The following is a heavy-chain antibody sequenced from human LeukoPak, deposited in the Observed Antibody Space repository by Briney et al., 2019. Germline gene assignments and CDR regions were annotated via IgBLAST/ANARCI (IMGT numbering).Heavy chain of an antibody. D-gene: IGHD3-22*01. CDR3: AKVWQYYYDSSGYRWGAFDI. V-gene: IGHV3-23*01. CDR2: ISGSGGST. Sequence: GGSLRLSCAASGFTFSSYAMSWVRQAPGKGLEWVSAISGSGGSTYYADSVKGRFTISRDNSKNTLYLQMNSLRAEDTAVYYCAKVWQYYYDSSGYRWGAFDIWGQGTMVTVSS. J-gene: IGHJ3*02. CDR1: GFTFSSYA.